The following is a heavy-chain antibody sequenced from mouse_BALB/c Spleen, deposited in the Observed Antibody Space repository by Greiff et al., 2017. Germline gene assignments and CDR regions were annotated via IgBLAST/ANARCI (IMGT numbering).Heavy chain of an antibody. J-gene: IGHJ4*01. CDR1: GYTFTSYW. D-gene: IGHD2-2*01. V-gene: IGHV1-69*02. CDR2: IDPSDSYT. Sequence: QVQLQQPGAELVKPGASVKLSCKASGYTFTSYWMHWVKQRPGQGLEWIGEIDPSDSYTNYNQKFKGKATLTVDKSSSTAYMQLSSLTSEDSAVYYCARKRDGYDDYAMDYWGQGTSVTVSS. CDR3: ARKRDGYDDYAMDY.